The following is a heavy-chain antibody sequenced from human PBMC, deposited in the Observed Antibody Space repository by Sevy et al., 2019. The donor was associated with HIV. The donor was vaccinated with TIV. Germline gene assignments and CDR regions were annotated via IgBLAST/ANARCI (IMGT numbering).Heavy chain of an antibody. Sequence: GGSLRLSCTASGFTFGDYAMSWVRQAPGKGLEWVAFLKSKAYGGTLDYAASVKGRFTISRDDSKSIAHLQMNDLKTGETAIYFWSRWKGAQSIFDYWGQGALVTVSS. D-gene: IGHD1-1*01. V-gene: IGHV3-49*04. CDR3: SRWKGAQSIFDY. CDR2: LKSKAYGGTL. J-gene: IGHJ4*02. CDR1: GFTFGDYA.